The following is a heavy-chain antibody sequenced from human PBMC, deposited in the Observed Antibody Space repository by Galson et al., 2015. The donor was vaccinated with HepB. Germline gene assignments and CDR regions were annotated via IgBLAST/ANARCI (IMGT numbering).Heavy chain of an antibody. CDR3: ARTGSGTTAGTRDSYYYYMDV. Sequence: SVKVSCKASGYTFISYYMHWVRQAPGQGLEWMGIINPRGGSTSYAQKFKGRVTMTRDTSTSTVYMELSSLRSEDTAVYYCARTGSGTTAGTRDSYYYYMDVWGKGTTVTVSS. V-gene: IGHV1-46*03. CDR2: INPRGGST. D-gene: IGHD1-1*01. CDR1: GYTFISYY. J-gene: IGHJ6*03.